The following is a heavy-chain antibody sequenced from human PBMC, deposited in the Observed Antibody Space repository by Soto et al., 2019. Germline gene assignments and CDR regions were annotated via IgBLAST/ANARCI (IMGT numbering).Heavy chain of an antibody. D-gene: IGHD5-18*01. J-gene: IGHJ4*02. CDR1: GFTFSNSA. CDR2: LSGSGRST. V-gene: IGHV3-23*01. Sequence: GGSLRLSCAASGFTFSNSAMTWVRQAPGKGLEWVSALSGSGRSTYYADSVKGRFTISRDNSKNILYLQMNSLRAEDTAVYYCAKDGGYSYGTDHWGQGTQVTVAS. CDR3: AKDGGYSYGTDH.